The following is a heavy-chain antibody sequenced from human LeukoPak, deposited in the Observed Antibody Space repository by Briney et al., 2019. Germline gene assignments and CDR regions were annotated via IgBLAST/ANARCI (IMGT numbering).Heavy chain of an antibody. CDR2: ISGSGGST. CDR1: GFTFSSYA. Sequence: PGGSLRLSCAASGFTFSSYAMSWVRQAPGKGLEWVSAISGSGGSTYYADSVKGRFTISRDNSKNTLYLQMNSLRAGDTAVYYCAKDHYDYVWGSYRADYWGQGTLVTVSS. CDR3: AKDHYDYVWGSYRADY. D-gene: IGHD3-16*02. J-gene: IGHJ4*02. V-gene: IGHV3-23*01.